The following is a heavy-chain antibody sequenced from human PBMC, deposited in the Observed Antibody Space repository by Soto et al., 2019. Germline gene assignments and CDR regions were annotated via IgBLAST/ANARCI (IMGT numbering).Heavy chain of an antibody. Sequence: PGGSLRLSCAASGFTFSSYGMHWVRQAPGKGLEWVAVISYDGSNKYYADSVKGRFTISRDNSKNTLYLQMNSLRAEDTAVYYCAKDLSVFHIVATIYPLPHPGGMDVWGQGTTVTVSS. CDR1: GFTFSSYG. D-gene: IGHD5-12*01. CDR2: ISYDGSNK. V-gene: IGHV3-30*18. J-gene: IGHJ6*02. CDR3: AKDLSVFHIVATIYPLPHPGGMDV.